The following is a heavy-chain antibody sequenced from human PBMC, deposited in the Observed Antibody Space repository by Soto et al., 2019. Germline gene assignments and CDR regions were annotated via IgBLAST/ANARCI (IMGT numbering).Heavy chain of an antibody. V-gene: IGHV3-9*01. Sequence: GGSLRLSCAASGFTFDDYAMHWVRQAPGKGLEWVSGISWNSGSIGYADSVKGRFTISRDNAKNSLYLQMNSLRAEDTALYYCAKDRRAFTIFGVVIIPSLMDVWGQGTTVTVSS. CDR1: GFTFDDYA. CDR3: AKDRRAFTIFGVVIIPSLMDV. CDR2: ISWNSGSI. J-gene: IGHJ6*02. D-gene: IGHD3-3*01.